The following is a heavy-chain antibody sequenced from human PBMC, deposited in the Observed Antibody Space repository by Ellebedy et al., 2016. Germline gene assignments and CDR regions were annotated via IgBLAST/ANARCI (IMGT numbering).Heavy chain of an antibody. Sequence: ASVKVSCKASGYTFTSYAMHWVRQAPGQRLEWMGWINAGNGNTKYSQKFQGRVTITADKSTSTAYMELSSLRPEDTAVYYCARDNDILSSPNWFDPWGQGTLVTVSS. CDR2: INAGNGNT. CDR3: ARDNDILSSPNWFDP. J-gene: IGHJ5*02. V-gene: IGHV1-3*01. CDR1: GYTFTSYA. D-gene: IGHD3-9*01.